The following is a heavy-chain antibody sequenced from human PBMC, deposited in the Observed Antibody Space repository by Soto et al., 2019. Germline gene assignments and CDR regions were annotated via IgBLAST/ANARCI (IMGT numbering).Heavy chain of an antibody. J-gene: IGHJ4*02. CDR1: GYTFSAYY. CDR2: INPKSGGT. D-gene: IGHD2-2*01. CDR3: ARDRHPYSTKYYFDY. V-gene: IGHV1-2*02. Sequence: ASVKVSCKTSGYTFSAYYMHWVRQAPGQGLEWMGWINPKSGGTLYAQKFQGRVTMTRDNSKNTLNLQMNSLRAEDTAVYYCARDRHPYSTKYYFDYWGQGTLVTVSS.